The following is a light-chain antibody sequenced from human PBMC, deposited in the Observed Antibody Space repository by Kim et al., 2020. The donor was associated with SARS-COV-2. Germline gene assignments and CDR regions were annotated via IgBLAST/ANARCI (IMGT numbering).Light chain of an antibody. CDR1: QSLLQSDGKTY. CDR2: EVF. Sequence: PASISCESSQSLLQSDGKTYLYWYLQKPGQPPQLLIYEVFNRFSGVPDRFSGSGSGTDFTLKISRVEAEDVGVYYCRQGTQLPFAFGQGTRLEIK. V-gene: IGKV2D-29*01. J-gene: IGKJ5*01. CDR3: RQGTQLPFA.